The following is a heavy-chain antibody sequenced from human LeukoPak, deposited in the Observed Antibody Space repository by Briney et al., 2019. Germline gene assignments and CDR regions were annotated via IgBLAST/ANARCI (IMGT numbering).Heavy chain of an antibody. J-gene: IGHJ6*02. V-gene: IGHV5-51*01. Sequence: GESLKISCKGSGYSFTSYWIGWVRQMPGKGLEWMGIIYPGDSHTRYSPSFQGQVTISADKSMTTAHLQWSSLKDSDTAMYYCARRGGNYGSYSYYGMDVWGQGTTVTVSS. CDR3: ARRGGNYGSYSYYGMDV. CDR1: GYSFTSYW. CDR2: IYPGDSHT. D-gene: IGHD1-7*01.